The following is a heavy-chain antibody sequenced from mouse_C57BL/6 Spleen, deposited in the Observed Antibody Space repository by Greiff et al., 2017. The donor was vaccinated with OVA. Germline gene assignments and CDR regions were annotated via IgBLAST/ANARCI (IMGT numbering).Heavy chain of an antibody. CDR3: AREVTTHFDY. CDR1: GYSITSGYY. D-gene: IGHD2-1*01. Sequence: EVQLQQSGPGLVKPSQSLSLTCSVTGYSITSGYYWNWIRQFPGNKLEWMGYISYDGSNNYNPSLKNRISITRDTSKNQFFLKLNSVTTEDTATYYCAREVTTHFDYWGQGTTLTVSS. J-gene: IGHJ2*01. V-gene: IGHV3-6*01. CDR2: ISYDGSN.